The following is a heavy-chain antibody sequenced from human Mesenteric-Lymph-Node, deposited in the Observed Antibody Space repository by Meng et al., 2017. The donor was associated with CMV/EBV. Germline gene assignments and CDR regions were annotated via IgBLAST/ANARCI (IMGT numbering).Heavy chain of an antibody. V-gene: IGHV1-69*01. CDR3: ASRKGYSGYDYHLDD. CDR2: IIPVYKTI. J-gene: IGHJ4*01. Sequence: SGAPFPSSAVSWVRRAPGDGLEWVGGIIPVYKTINYAQRFQGRVTISADESMNTVYIDISGLRSEDTAVYYCASRKGYSGYDYHLDDWGQGTLVTVSS. CDR1: GAPFPSSA. D-gene: IGHD5-12*01.